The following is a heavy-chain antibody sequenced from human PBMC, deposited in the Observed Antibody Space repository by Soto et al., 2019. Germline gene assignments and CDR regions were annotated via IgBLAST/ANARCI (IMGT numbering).Heavy chain of an antibody. CDR2: IYYSGST. J-gene: IGHJ5*02. Sequence: SETLSLTCTVSGGSISSSSYYWGWIRQPPGKGLEWIGSIYYSGSTYYNPSLKSRVTISVDTSKNQFSLKLSSVTAADTAVYYCARQGGLVVVVAAGVGWFDPWGQGTLVTVSS. CDR1: GGSISSSSYY. CDR3: ARQGGLVVVVAAGVGWFDP. V-gene: IGHV4-39*01. D-gene: IGHD2-15*01.